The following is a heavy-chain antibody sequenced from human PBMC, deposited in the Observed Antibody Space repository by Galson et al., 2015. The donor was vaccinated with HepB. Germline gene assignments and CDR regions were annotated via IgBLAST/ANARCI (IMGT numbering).Heavy chain of an antibody. J-gene: IGHJ2*01. CDR2: INGDGTTT. Sequence: SLRLSCAASGFSVSSHWMHWVRQAPGKGLVWVSRINGDGTTTHYAESVQGRLTISRDNARNTLFLQMNSLRDGDTGVYYCTRDITYSWYFDLWGRGTLVTVSS. D-gene: IGHD2-15*01. CDR1: GFSVSSHW. V-gene: IGHV3-74*01. CDR3: TRDITYSWYFDL.